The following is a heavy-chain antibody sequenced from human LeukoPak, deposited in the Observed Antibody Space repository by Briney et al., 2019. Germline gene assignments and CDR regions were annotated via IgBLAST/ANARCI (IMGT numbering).Heavy chain of an antibody. D-gene: IGHD3-10*01. CDR3: ARIPRITMVRGGLGWFDP. Sequence: GASVKVSCKASGYTFTGYYMHWVRQAPGQGLEWMGWINPNSGGTNYAQKFQGWVTMTRDTSISTAYMELRSLRSDDTAVYYCARIPRITMVRGGLGWFDPWGQGTLVTVSS. CDR1: GYTFTGYY. V-gene: IGHV1-2*04. J-gene: IGHJ5*02. CDR2: INPNSGGT.